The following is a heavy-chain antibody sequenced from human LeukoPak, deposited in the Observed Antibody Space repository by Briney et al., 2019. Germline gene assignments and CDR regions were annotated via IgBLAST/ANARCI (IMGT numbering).Heavy chain of an antibody. D-gene: IGHD1-26*01. Sequence: PGGSLRLSCAASGFTFSSYSMNWVRQAPGKGLVWVSRIKGDGSSTSYADSVKGRFTISRDNAKNTLFLQMNSLRAEDTAVYYCVRDGVGAPPFDYWGQGALVTVSS. CDR3: VRDGVGAPPFDY. CDR2: IKGDGSST. CDR1: GFTFSSYS. J-gene: IGHJ4*02. V-gene: IGHV3-74*01.